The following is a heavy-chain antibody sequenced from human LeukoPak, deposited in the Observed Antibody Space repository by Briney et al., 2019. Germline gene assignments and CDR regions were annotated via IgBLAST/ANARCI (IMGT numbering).Heavy chain of an antibody. CDR2: INHSGST. CDR3: ARGLKFDY. Sequence: SETLSLTCAVYGGSFSGYYWSWIRQPPGKGLEWIGEINHSGSTNYNPSLKSRVTISVDTSKNQFSLKLSTVTAADTAVYYCARGLKFDYWGQGTLVTVSS. CDR1: GGSFSGYY. V-gene: IGHV4-34*01. J-gene: IGHJ4*02.